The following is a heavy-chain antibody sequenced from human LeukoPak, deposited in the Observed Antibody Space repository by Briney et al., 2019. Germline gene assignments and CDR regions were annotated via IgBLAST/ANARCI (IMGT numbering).Heavy chain of an antibody. D-gene: IGHD2-2*02. J-gene: IGHJ5*02. CDR1: GFTVSSSY. Sequence: PGGSLRLSCAASGFTVSSSYMSWVRQAPGKGLEWVSVIHSGGNTYYADSVKGRFTISRDNSKNTLYLQMNSLRAEDTAVYYCAKSGCSSTSCYSILSGWLDPWGQGTLVTVSS. V-gene: IGHV3-53*01. CDR3: AKSGCSSTSCYSILSGWLDP. CDR2: IHSGGNT.